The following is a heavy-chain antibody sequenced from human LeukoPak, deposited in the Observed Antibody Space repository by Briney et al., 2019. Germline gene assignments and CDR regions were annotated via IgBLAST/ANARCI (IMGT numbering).Heavy chain of an antibody. J-gene: IGHJ4*02. CDR2: VYSSGNT. CDR3: ARDGASRQCGGDCSTFDS. V-gene: IGHV4-4*07. CDR1: GGPISLYY. Sequence: SETLSLTCTVSGGPISLYYWSWIRQPAGKGLEWIGRVYSSGNTNYNPSLRSRVTMSVDMSKNHFSLKLRSVTAADTAVYYCARDGASRQCGGDCSTFDSWGQGALVTVSS. D-gene: IGHD2-21*01.